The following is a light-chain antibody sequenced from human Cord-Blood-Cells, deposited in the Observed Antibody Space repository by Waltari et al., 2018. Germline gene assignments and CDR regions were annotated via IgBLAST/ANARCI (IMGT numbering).Light chain of an antibody. Sequence: EIVLTQSHATLSLSPGERATLPCRASQSVSSYLAWYQQKPGQAPRLLIYDASNRATGIPARFSGSGSGTDFTLTISSLEPEDFAVYYCQQRSNWPPYTFGQGTKLEIK. CDR3: QQRSNWPPYT. CDR1: QSVSSY. CDR2: DAS. V-gene: IGKV3-11*01. J-gene: IGKJ2*01.